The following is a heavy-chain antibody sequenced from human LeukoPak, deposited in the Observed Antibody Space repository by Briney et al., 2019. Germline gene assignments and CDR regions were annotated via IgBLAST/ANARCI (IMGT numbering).Heavy chain of an antibody. Sequence: SVKVSCKASGGTFSSYAISWVRQAPGQGLEWMGGIIPIFGTANYAQKFQGRVTITADKSTSTAYMELSSLRSEDTAVYYCASDCGGGCYPPAEYFQHWGQGTLVTVSS. CDR3: ASDCGGGCYPPAEYFQH. V-gene: IGHV1-69*06. CDR2: IIPIFGTA. D-gene: IGHD2-21*02. CDR1: GGTFSSYA. J-gene: IGHJ1*01.